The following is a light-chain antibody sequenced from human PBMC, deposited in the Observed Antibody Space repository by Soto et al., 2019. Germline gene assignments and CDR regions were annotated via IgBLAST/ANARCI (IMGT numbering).Light chain of an antibody. CDR1: QGISSW. Sequence: DIQMTHSPSSGSAPVVDTVTITCRAIQGISSWLAWYQQKPGKAPKLLIYVASSLQSGVPSRFSGSGSGTDFTLTISSLQPEDFATYYCQQANSSPLTFGQGTKREIK. V-gene: IGKV1D-12*01. CDR3: QQANSSPLT. J-gene: IGKJ5*01. CDR2: VAS.